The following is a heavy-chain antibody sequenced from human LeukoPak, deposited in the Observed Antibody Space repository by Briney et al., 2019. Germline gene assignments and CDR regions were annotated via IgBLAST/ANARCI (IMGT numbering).Heavy chain of an antibody. CDR3: ARGPGNNTGWSAGMPKGWFDP. CDR1: GYTFTSYD. CDR2: MNPNSGNT. J-gene: IGHJ5*02. Sequence: ASVKVSCKASGYTFTSYDINWVRQATGQRLEWMGWMNPNSGNTGYAKKFQGRVTMTRNTSMSTAYMELSSLRSEDSAVYYCARGPGNNTGWSAGMPKGWFDPWGPGTLVTVSS. V-gene: IGHV1-8*01. D-gene: IGHD6-19*01.